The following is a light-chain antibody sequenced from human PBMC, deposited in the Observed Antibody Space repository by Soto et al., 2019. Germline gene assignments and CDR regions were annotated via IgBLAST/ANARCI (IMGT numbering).Light chain of an antibody. CDR2: DAP. CDR3: QQYNSYSPT. J-gene: IGKJ1*01. V-gene: IGKV1-5*01. Sequence: DIQITQSPSTLSSSVGDRVTITCLSSQIISSWLAWYQQKPGKAPKLLIYDAPSLESGVPSRFSGSGSGTEFTLTISSLQPDDFATYYCQQYNSYSPTFGQGTKVDIK. CDR1: QIISSW.